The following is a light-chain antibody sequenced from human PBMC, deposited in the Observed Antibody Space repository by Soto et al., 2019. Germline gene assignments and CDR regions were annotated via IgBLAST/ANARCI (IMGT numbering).Light chain of an antibody. CDR1: QDIDTS. CDR2: DAS. Sequence: DIQMTQSPSSLSASVGDRVTITCQASQDIDTSLNWYQQRPGAAPRLLLYDASIFETVLPSRFSGSGSVIKFTLTINSLQPEDFATYSCKQFYDVFLSFGGGPGVEFK. J-gene: IGKJ4*01. V-gene: IGKV1-33*01. CDR3: KQFYDVFLS.